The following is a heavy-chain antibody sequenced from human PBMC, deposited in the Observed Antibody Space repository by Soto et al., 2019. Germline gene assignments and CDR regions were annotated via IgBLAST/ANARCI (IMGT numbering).Heavy chain of an antibody. J-gene: IGHJ4*02. CDR2: INPNSGGT. D-gene: IGHD6-19*01. V-gene: IGHV1-2*04. CDR1: GYTXSDFY. CDR3: ATSRTSIAVAGETEYYFDY. Sequence: SXKVGLETSGYTXSDFYMDWVRQAPGQGLEWMGWINPNSGGTKYAQNFQGWFTMTRDMSISTAYMELSRLRSDDTAVYYCATSRTSIAVAGETEYYFDYRGQGTLGTVS.